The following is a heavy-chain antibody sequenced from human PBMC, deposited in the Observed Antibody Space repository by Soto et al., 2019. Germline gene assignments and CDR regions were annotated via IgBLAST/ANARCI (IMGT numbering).Heavy chain of an antibody. Sequence: SETLSLTCTVSGGSISSSSYYWVWIRHPPGKGLEWIGSIYYSGSTYYNPSLKSRVTISVDTSKNQFSLKLSSVTAADTAVYYCARQSQGYSYGYVIEYFDYWGQGTLVTVSS. J-gene: IGHJ4*02. CDR3: ARQSQGYSYGYVIEYFDY. CDR2: IYYSGST. V-gene: IGHV4-39*01. CDR1: GGSISSSSYY. D-gene: IGHD5-18*01.